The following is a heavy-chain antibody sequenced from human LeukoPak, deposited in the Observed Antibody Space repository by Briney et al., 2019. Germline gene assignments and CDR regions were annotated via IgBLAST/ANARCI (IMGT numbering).Heavy chain of an antibody. D-gene: IGHD2-2*01. J-gene: IGHJ4*02. CDR1: GGSISSYY. V-gene: IGHV4-59*08. Sequence: SETLSLTCTVSGGSISSYYWSWIRQPPGKGLEWIGYIYYSGSTNYNPSLKSRVTISVDTSKNQLSLKLSSVTAADTAVYYCARVAGYCSSTSCYLADYWGQGTLVTVSS. CDR3: ARVAGYCSSTSCYLADY. CDR2: IYYSGST.